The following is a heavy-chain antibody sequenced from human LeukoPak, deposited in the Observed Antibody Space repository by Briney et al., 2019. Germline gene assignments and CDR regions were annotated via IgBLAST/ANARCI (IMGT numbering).Heavy chain of an antibody. CDR2: MNPNSGNT. CDR1: GYTFTSYD. D-gene: IGHD1-26*01. V-gene: IGHV1-8*01. CDR3: ARDGSYYEGFDY. Sequence: WASVKVSCKASGYTFTSYDINWVRQATGQGPEWMGWMNPNSGNTGYAQKFQGRVTMTRNTSISTAYMELSSLRSEDTAVYYCARDGSYYEGFDYWGQGTLVTVSS. J-gene: IGHJ4*02.